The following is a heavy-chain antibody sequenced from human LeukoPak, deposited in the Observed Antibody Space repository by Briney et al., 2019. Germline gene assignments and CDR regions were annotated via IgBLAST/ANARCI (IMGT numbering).Heavy chain of an antibody. V-gene: IGHV3-66*02. CDR1: GFTVSSNY. Sequence: PGGSLRLSCAASGFTVSSNYMSWVRQAPGKGLEWVSVIYSGGSTYYADSVKGRFTISRDNSKNTLYLQMNSLRAEDTAVYYCAREYRMGYCSGGSCYSGDYWGQGTLVTVSS. J-gene: IGHJ4*02. CDR2: IYSGGST. CDR3: AREYRMGYCSGGSCYSGDY. D-gene: IGHD2-15*01.